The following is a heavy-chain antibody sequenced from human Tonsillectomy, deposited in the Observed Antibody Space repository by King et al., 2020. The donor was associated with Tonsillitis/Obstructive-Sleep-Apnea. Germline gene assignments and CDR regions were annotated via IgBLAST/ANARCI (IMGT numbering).Heavy chain of an antibody. CDR1: GYSFISYW. V-gene: IGHV5-10-1*03. Sequence: VQLVESGAEVKKPGESLRISCKGSGYSFISYWISWVRQMPGKGLEWMGRIDPSDSYTNYSPSFQGHVTISVDKSISTASLQWSSLKASDTAMYYCARQIGGYYDSSGDYWGQGTLVTVSS. CDR3: ARQIGGYYDSSGDY. D-gene: IGHD3-22*01. CDR2: IDPSDSYT. J-gene: IGHJ4*02.